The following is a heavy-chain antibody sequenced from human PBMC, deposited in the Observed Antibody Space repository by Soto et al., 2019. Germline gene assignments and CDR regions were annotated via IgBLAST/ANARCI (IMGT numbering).Heavy chain of an antibody. J-gene: IGHJ4*02. CDR2: INAGNGNT. D-gene: IGHD3-22*01. CDR3: ARTKRITMIVVVKLMEYYFDY. Sequence: GASVKVSCKASGYTFTSYAMHWVRQAPGQRLEWMGWINAGNGNTKYSQKFQGRVTITRDTSASTAYMELSSLRSEDTAVYYCARTKRITMIVVVKLMEYYFDYWGQGTLVTVSS. CDR1: GYTFTSYA. V-gene: IGHV1-3*01.